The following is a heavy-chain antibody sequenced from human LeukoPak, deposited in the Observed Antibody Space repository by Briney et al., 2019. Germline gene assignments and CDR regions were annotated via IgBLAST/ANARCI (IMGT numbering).Heavy chain of an antibody. J-gene: IGHJ6*02. V-gene: IGHV1-18*01. D-gene: IGHD3-22*01. CDR1: GYTFTSYG. CDR2: ISAYNGKT. CDR3: ARAESGYYYANYYYGMDV. Sequence: ASVKVSCKASGYTFTSYGISWVRQAPGQGLEWMGWISAYNGKTNYAQKFQGRVTMTTDTSTSTAYMELRSLRSEDTAVYYCARAESGYYYANYYYGMDVWGQGTTVTVSS.